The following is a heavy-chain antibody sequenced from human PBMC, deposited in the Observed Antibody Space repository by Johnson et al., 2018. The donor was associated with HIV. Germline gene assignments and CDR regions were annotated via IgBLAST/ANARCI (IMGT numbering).Heavy chain of an antibody. CDR2: VSYDGNTK. J-gene: IGHJ3*02. CDR3: APLGDAFDI. CDR1: GFTFSRYA. D-gene: IGHD7-27*01. Sequence: QVQLVESGGGLVQPGGSLRLSCAASGFTFSRYAMHWVRQAPGKGLEWVAVVSYDGNTKYYADSVKGRFTISRDNSKNTLYLQISSLRAEDTAVYSCAPLGDAFDIWGQGTMVTVSS. V-gene: IGHV3-30*04.